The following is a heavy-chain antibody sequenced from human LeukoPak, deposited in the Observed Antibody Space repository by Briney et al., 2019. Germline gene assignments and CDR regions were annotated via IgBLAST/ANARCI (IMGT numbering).Heavy chain of an antibody. J-gene: IGHJ4*02. CDR1: GYSFTNYW. V-gene: IGHV5-51*01. CDR2: INPGDTNI. Sequence: GESLKISCKASGYSFTNYWIGWVRQLPGKGLEWMGMINPGDTNIAYSPSFQGQVTISADRSISTAYLQWSSLKASDTAMYYCARPRRAERDEDFWGQGTLVTVSS. D-gene: IGHD1-1*01. CDR3: ARPRRAERDEDF.